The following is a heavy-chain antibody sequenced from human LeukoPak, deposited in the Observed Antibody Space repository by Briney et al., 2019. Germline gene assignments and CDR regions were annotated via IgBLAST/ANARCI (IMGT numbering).Heavy chain of an antibody. CDR3: ARDTVTTFRFRDYQHYGMDV. D-gene: IGHD4-17*01. CDR1: GFTVSSNY. V-gene: IGHV3-53*01. Sequence: PGGSLTLSCAPSGFTVSSNYMSWVRHARGEGLEWDLVIYSGGRTYYAASVKGPFTISRDHSKKTLYLQMNSLRAEDTAVYYCARDTVTTFRFRDYQHYGMDVWGQGTTVTVSS. J-gene: IGHJ6*02. CDR2: IYSGGRT.